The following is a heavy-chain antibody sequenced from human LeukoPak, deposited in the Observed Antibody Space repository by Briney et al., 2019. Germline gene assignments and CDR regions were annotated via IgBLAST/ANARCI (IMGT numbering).Heavy chain of an antibody. CDR3: ARSYYDSSGYYVRGDAFDI. J-gene: IGHJ3*02. D-gene: IGHD3-22*01. Sequence: GGSLRLSCAASGFTFSNYWIHWVRQAPGKGLVWVSRINRDGSSTTYADSVKGRFTISRDNAKNTLHLQTNSLRVEDTAVYYCARSYYDSSGYYVRGDAFDIWGQGTKVTVSS. CDR1: GFTFSNYW. V-gene: IGHV3-74*01. CDR2: INRDGSST.